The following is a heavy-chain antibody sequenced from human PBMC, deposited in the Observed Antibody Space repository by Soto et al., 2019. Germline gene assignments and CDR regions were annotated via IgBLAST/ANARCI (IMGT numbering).Heavy chain of an antibody. CDR3: AREDIIIIPAVSDF. CDR1: GFYFNNYG. D-gene: IGHD2-2*01. V-gene: IGHV3-21*01. CDR2: VSKSDYT. J-gene: IGHJ4*02. Sequence: GGSLRLSCAVSGFYFNNYGINWVRQAPGKGLEWVSSVSKSDYTYYSDSVKSRFTISRDNAKNSVSLQMNSLRPEDTAVYYCAREDIIIIPAVSDFWGQGTLVTVSS.